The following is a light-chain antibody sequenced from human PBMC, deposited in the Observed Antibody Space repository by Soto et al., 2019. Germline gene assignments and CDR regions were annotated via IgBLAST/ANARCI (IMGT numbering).Light chain of an antibody. J-gene: IGLJ3*02. CDR3: QSYDSSLSAPV. CDR2: GNS. Sequence: QSVLTQPPSVSGAPGQRVTISCTGSSSNIGAGYDVHWYQQLPGTAPKLLIYGNSNRPSGVPDRFSGSKSGTSASLAITGLQAEDEADYYCQSYDSSLSAPVFDGGTKVTVL. V-gene: IGLV1-40*01. CDR1: SSNIGAGYD.